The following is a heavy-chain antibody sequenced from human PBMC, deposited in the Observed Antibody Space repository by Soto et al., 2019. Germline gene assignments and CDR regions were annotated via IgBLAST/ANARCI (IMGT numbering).Heavy chain of an antibody. D-gene: IGHD6-19*01. CDR2: IYYSGST. Sequence: SETLSLTCTVSGGSISSSSYYWGWIRQPPGKGLEWIGSIYYSGSTYYNPSLKSRVTISVDTSKNQFSLKLSSVTAADTAVYYCARHLPGEAVAGPRLPGRLFAFDIWGQGTMVTVSS. CDR3: ARHLPGEAVAGPRLPGRLFAFDI. V-gene: IGHV4-39*01. J-gene: IGHJ3*02. CDR1: GGSISSSSYY.